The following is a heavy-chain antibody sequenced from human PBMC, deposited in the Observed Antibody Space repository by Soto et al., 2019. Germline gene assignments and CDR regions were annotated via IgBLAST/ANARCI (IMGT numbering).Heavy chain of an antibody. J-gene: IGHJ4*02. D-gene: IGHD5-18*01. CDR2: IYHSGST. V-gene: IGHV4-4*02. CDR1: GGSISSSNW. Sequence: SETLSLTCAVSGGSISSSNWWSWVRQPPGKGLEWIGEIYHSGSTNYNPSLKSRVTISVDKSKNQFSLKLSSVTAADTAVYYCARGQLWLEYYFDYWGQGTLVTVSS. CDR3: ARGQLWLEYYFDY.